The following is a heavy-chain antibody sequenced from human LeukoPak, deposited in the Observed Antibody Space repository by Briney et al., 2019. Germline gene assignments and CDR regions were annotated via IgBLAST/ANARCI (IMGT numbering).Heavy chain of an antibody. Sequence: GGSLRLSCAASGFTSSSYGMHWVRQAPGKGLEWVAVISYDGSNKYYADSVKGRFTISRDNSKHTMYLKMNSLRAEDTAVYYCAKDMVLRYFDWLLPTDYWGQGPLVTVSS. CDR1: GFTSSSYG. V-gene: IGHV3-30*18. CDR3: AKDMVLRYFDWLLPTDY. CDR2: ISYDGSNK. J-gene: IGHJ4*02. D-gene: IGHD3-9*01.